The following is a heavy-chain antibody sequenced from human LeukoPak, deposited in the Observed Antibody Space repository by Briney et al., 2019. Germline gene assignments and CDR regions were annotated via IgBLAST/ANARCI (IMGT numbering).Heavy chain of an antibody. Sequence: SETLSLTCAVYGGSFSGYYWSWIRQPPGKGLEWIGEINHSGSTNYNPSLKSRVTISVDTSKNQFSLKLSSVTAADTAVYYCARGGWWIRNWFDPWGQGTLVTVSS. CDR1: GGSFSGYY. D-gene: IGHD5-18*01. CDR2: INHSGST. J-gene: IGHJ5*02. V-gene: IGHV4-34*01. CDR3: ARGGWWIRNWFDP.